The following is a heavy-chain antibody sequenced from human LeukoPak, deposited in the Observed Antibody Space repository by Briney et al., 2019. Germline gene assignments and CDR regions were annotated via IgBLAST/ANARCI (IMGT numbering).Heavy chain of an antibody. J-gene: IGHJ4*02. CDR3: AKDNGSSDWYYFDY. V-gene: IGHV3-30*18. Sequence: SLRLSCAASGFTFSSYGMHSVRQAPGKGLEWEAVISYDDSNKYYADSVKGRFTISRDNSKTTRYLQMNTLRADDTAVYYCAKDNGSSDWYYFDYWGQGTLVTVSS. CDR1: GFTFSSYG. CDR2: ISYDDSNK. D-gene: IGHD6-13*01.